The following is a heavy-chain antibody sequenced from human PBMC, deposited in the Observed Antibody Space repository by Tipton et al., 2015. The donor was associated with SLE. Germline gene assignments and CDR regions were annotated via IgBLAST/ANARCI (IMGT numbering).Heavy chain of an antibody. CDR1: GGSISGHY. D-gene: IGHD3-9*01. CDR2: IYYSGST. V-gene: IGHV4-59*11. CDR3: ARILRMDAFDI. J-gene: IGHJ3*02. Sequence: TLSLTCTVSGGSISGHYWSWIRQPPGKGLEWIGYIYYSGSTNYNPSLKSRVTISVDTSKNQFSLKLSSVTAADTAVYYCARILRMDAFDIWGQGTMVTVSS.